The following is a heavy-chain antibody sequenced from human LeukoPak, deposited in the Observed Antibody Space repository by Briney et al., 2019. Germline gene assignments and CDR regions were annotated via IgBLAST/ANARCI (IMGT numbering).Heavy chain of an antibody. D-gene: IGHD3-22*01. Sequence: ASVKVSCKASGYTFTSYYMHWVRQAPGQGLEWMGIINPSGGSTSYAQKFQGRVTMTRDTPTSTVYMELSSLRSEDTAVYYCARDLRGYDSSGYYYVFWGQGTLVTVSS. CDR1: GYTFTSYY. CDR2: INPSGGST. CDR3: ARDLRGYDSSGYYYVF. V-gene: IGHV1-46*01. J-gene: IGHJ4*02.